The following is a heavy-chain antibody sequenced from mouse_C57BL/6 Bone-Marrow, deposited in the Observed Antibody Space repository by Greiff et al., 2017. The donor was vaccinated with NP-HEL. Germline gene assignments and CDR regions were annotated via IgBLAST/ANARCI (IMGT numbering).Heavy chain of an antibody. V-gene: IGHV1-54*01. D-gene: IGHD4-1*01. Sequence: VTLMESGAELVRPGTSVKVSCKASGYAFTNYLIEWVKQRPGQGLEWIGVINPGSGGTNYNEKFKGKATLTADKSSSTAYMQLSSLTSEDSAVYFCARRPWVYVDYWGQGTTLTVSS. CDR2: INPGSGGT. CDR1: GYAFTNYL. CDR3: ARRPWVYVDY. J-gene: IGHJ2*01.